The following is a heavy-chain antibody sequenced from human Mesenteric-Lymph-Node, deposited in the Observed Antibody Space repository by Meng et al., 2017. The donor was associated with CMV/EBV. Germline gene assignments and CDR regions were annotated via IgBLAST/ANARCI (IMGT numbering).Heavy chain of an antibody. V-gene: IGHV1-18*01. CDR1: GYTFTNYG. CDR3: ARRLYYYYGMDV. J-gene: IGHJ6*02. CDR2: ISADNGNT. Sequence: ASVKVSCKASGYTFTNYGISWVRQAPGQGLEWMGWISADNGNTNYAQKLQGRVTMTTDTSTSTAYMELRSLRSDDTAVYYCARRLYYYYGMDVWGQGTTVTVSS.